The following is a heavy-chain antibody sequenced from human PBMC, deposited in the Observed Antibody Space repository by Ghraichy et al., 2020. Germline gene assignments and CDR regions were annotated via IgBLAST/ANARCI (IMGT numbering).Heavy chain of an antibody. Sequence: SQTLSLTCNVSGASVNTGSYYWSWIRQPPGKGLEWIGYVYYSGSTNYNPSLESRVTISVDTSKNQFFLKLTYVSPADTAVYYCARENLEWQGMDVWGQGSAVAVSS. CDR2: VYYSGST. D-gene: IGHD3-3*01. CDR1: GASVNTGSYY. CDR3: ARENLEWQGMDV. J-gene: IGHJ6*02. V-gene: IGHV4-61*01.